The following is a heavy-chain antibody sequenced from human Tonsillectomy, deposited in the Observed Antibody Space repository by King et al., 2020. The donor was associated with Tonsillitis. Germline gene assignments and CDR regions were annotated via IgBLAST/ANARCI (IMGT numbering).Heavy chain of an antibody. J-gene: IGHJ5*02. Sequence: HVQLVESGAEVTKPRASVKVSCKASGYTFTDYYIHWVRQAPGQGLEWMGWMNPNSGGTNSAQKLQGRVTITRDTSISTAYMELSSLRSDDTAVYYCASETCVAYGGSGLTGVSNWFDPWDQGTLVTVSS. CDR3: ASETCVAYGGSGLTGVSNWFDP. CDR2: MNPNSGGT. CDR1: GYTFTDYY. D-gene: IGHD6-19*01. V-gene: IGHV1-2*02.